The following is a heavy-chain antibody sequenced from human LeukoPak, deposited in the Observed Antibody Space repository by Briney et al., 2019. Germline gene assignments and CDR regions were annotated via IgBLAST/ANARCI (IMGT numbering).Heavy chain of an antibody. CDR2: IIPIFGTA. CDR3: ARDSSGEGETDY. Sequence: SVKVSCKASGGTFSSYAISWVRQAPGQGLEWMGGIIPIFGTANYAQKFQGRVTITTDESTSTAYMELSSLRFEDTAVYYCARDSSGEGETDYWGQGTLVTVSS. V-gene: IGHV1-69*05. CDR1: GGTFSSYA. J-gene: IGHJ4*02. D-gene: IGHD3-22*01.